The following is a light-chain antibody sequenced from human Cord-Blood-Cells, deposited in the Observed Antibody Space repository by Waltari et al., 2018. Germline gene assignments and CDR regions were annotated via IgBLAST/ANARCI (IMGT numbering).Light chain of an antibody. Sequence: EIVMTQSPATLSVSPGERATLSSSARQSVSSNLAWYQQKPGQAPRLLIYGASTRATGIPARFSGSGSGTEFTLTISSLQSEDFAVYYCQQYNNWLRTFGQGTKVEIK. CDR3: QQYNNWLRT. V-gene: IGKV3-15*01. J-gene: IGKJ1*01. CDR2: GAS. CDR1: QSVSSN.